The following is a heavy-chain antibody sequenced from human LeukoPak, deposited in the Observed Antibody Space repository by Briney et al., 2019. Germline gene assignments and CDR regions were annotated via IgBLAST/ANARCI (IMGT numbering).Heavy chain of an antibody. CDR2: ISGSAHKI. V-gene: IGHV3-23*01. Sequence: GGSLRLSCVASGITFSNYAVSWVRQAPEKVLDWVSVISGSAHKIRYADSVKCRFTISRDNSENIVYLQMNNLRAEDTAVYYCAKETTGPYYFDYWGQGTLVTVSS. CDR3: AKETTGPYYFDY. J-gene: IGHJ4*02. CDR1: GITFSNYA. D-gene: IGHD1-14*01.